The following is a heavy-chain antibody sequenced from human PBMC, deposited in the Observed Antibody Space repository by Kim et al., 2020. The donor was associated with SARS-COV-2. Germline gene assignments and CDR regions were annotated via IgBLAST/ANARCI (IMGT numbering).Heavy chain of an antibody. D-gene: IGHD6-13*01. Sequence: YADSVKGRFTISRDNSKNTLYLQMSSLRAEDTAVYYCVKEGAAARVAFDIWGQGTMVTVSS. CDR3: VKEGAAARVAFDI. V-gene: IGHV3-64D*09. J-gene: IGHJ3*02.